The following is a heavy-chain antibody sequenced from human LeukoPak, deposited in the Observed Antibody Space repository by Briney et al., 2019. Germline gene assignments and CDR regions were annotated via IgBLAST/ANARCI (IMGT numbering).Heavy chain of an antibody. CDR2: ITSSSSYI. CDR1: GFTFSTYS. Sequence: GGSLRLSCAASGFTFSTYSMNWVRQAPGKGLEWVSSITSSSSYIYYADSVKGRFTISRDNAKNSLYLQMNSLRAEDTAVYYCARMLPSIAARRDNFDYWGQGTLVTVSS. CDR3: ARMLPSIAARRDNFDY. V-gene: IGHV3-21*01. J-gene: IGHJ4*02. D-gene: IGHD6-6*01.